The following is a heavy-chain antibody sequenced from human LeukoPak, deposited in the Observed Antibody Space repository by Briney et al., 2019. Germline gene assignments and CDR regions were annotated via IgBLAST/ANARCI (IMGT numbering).Heavy chain of an antibody. CDR1: GGSISSGSYY. V-gene: IGHV4-61*02. CDR3: ARSPDCSKFGYDYYYMDV. Sequence: PSQTLSLTCTVSGGSISSGSYYWNWVRQPAGKGLEWIGRIYTSGSTNYNPSLKSRVTVSVDTSKNQFSLKLSSVTAADTAVYFCARSPDCSKFGYDYYYMDVWGKGSTVTVSS. J-gene: IGHJ6*03. D-gene: IGHD4-11*01. CDR2: IYTSGST.